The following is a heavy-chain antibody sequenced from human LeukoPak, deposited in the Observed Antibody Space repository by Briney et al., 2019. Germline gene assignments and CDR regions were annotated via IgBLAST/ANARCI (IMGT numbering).Heavy chain of an antibody. CDR3: AKDKGYGDDQLDY. Sequence: GRSLRLSCAASGFTLSSYGMHWVRQAPGKGLEWVAVISYDGSNKYYADSVKGRFTISRDNSKNTLYLQMNSLRAEDTAEYYCAKDKGYGDDQLDYWGQGTLVTVSS. D-gene: IGHD4-17*01. CDR2: ISYDGSNK. J-gene: IGHJ4*02. V-gene: IGHV3-30*18. CDR1: GFTLSSYG.